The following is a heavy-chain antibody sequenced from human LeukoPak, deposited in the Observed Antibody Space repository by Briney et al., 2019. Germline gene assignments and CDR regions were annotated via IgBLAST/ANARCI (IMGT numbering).Heavy chain of an antibody. J-gene: IGHJ4*02. CDR2: ISSNSGTI. D-gene: IGHD3-16*01. CDR3: ARHLGD. Sequence: PGGSLRLSCAASGFXFSSYSINWVRQAPGKGLEWVSIISSNSGTIYYADSVKGRFTISRDNAKNSLYLQMDSLRDEDTAVYYCARHLGDWGQGTLVTVSS. V-gene: IGHV3-48*02. CDR1: GFXFSSYS.